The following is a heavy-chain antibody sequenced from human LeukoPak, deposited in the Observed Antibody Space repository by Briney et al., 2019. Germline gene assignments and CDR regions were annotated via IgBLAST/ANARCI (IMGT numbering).Heavy chain of an antibody. CDR3: ARAQRWLQFNWFDP. J-gene: IGHJ5*02. CDR1: GYTFTGYY. CDR2: INPNSGGT. V-gene: IGHV1-2*02. D-gene: IGHD5-24*01. Sequence: ASVKVSCKASGYTFTGYYIHWVRQAPGQGLEWMGWINPNSGGTNYAQKFQGRVTMTRDTSISTAYMELSRLRSDDTAVYYCARAQRWLQFNWFDPWGQGTLVTVSS.